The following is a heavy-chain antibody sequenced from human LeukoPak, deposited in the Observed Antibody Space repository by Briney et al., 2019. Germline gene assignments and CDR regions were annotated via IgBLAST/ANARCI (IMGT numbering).Heavy chain of an antibody. J-gene: IGHJ4*02. CDR1: GGTFSSYA. CDR2: IIPILGIA. D-gene: IGHD6-13*01. CDR3: ASEIAAAGTGGFDY. Sequence: SVKVSCKASGGTFSSYAISWVRRAPGQGLEWMGRIIPILGIANYAQKFQGRVTITADKSTSTAYMELSSLRSEDTAVYYCASEIAAAGTGGFDYWGQGTLVTVSS. V-gene: IGHV1-69*04.